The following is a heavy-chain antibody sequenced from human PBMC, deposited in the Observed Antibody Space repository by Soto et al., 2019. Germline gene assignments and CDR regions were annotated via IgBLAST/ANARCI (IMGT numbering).Heavy chain of an antibody. V-gene: IGHV3-30-3*01. J-gene: IGHJ6*02. CDR1: GFTFSSYA. CDR2: ISYDGSNK. CDR3: ARARGGWPYYYYGMDV. Sequence: PGGSLRLSCAASGFTFSSYAMHWVRQAPGKGLEWVAVISYDGSNKYYADSVKGRFTISRDNSKNTLYLQMNSLRAEDTAVYYCARARGGWPYYYYGMDVWGQGTTVTVSS. D-gene: IGHD6-19*01.